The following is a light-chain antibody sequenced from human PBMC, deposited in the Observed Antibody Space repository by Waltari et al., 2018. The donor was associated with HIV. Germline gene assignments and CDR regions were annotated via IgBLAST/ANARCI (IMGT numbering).Light chain of an antibody. V-gene: IGLV2-14*01. CDR1: SSDIGGYDY. Sequence: QSALTQPASVSGSPGQSITISCTGTSSDIGGYDYVSWYQQHPGKAPKLLIYGVSSRPSGVSNRFSGSRSGNTASLTISGLQADDEAHYYCSAYTTYSPLAVFGEGTKLTVL. CDR2: GVS. CDR3: SAYTTYSPLAV. J-gene: IGLJ2*01.